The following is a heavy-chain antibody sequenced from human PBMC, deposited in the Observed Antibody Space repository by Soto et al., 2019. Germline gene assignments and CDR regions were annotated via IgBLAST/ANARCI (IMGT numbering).Heavy chain of an antibody. CDR3: ARTRGVGDIVASYDY. CDR2: IIPIFGTA. CDR1: GGTFSSYA. J-gene: IGHJ4*02. Sequence: VASVKVSCKASGGTFSSYAISWVRQAPGQGLEWMGGIIPIFGTANYAQKFQGRVTITADESTSTAYMELSSLRSEDTAVYYCARTRGVGDIVASYDYWGQGTLVTVSS. V-gene: IGHV1-69*13. D-gene: IGHD5-12*01.